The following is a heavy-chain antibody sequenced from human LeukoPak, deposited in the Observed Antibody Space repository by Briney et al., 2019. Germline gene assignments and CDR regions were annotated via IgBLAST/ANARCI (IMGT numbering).Heavy chain of an antibody. CDR1: GFTFSSYS. CDR3: ARARSSYGYGDAFDI. V-gene: IGHV3-48*01. J-gene: IGHJ3*02. Sequence: GGSLRLSCAASGFTFSSYSMNWVRQAPGKGLEWVSYISSSSSTIYCADSVKGRFTISRDNAKNSLYLQMNSLRAEDTAVYYCARARSSYGYGDAFDIWGQGTMVTVSS. D-gene: IGHD5-18*01. CDR2: ISSSSSTI.